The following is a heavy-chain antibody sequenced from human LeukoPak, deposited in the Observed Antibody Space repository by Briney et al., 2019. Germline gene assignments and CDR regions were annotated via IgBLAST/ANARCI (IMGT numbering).Heavy chain of an antibody. Sequence: GGSLRLSCVASGFPFGSYWMTWVRQAPGKGLEWVANIKQDGSKKSYVDSVKGRFTISRDNAKNSLYLQMNSLRAEDTAIYYCTRVGYIDEGIDYWGQGTLVTVSS. D-gene: IGHD5-24*01. CDR3: TRVGYIDEGIDY. CDR2: IKQDGSKK. CDR1: GFPFGSYW. J-gene: IGHJ4*02. V-gene: IGHV3-7*04.